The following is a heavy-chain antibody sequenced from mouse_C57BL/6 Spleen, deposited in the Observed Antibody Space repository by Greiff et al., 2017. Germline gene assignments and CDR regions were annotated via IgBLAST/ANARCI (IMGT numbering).Heavy chain of an antibody. Sequence: QLQQSGPELVKPGASVKISCKASGYTFTDYYMNWVKQSHGKSLEWIGDINPNNGGTSYNQKFKGKATLTVDKSSSTAYMELRSLTSEDSAVYYCARASNSYYAMDYWGQGTSVTVSS. CDR1: GYTFTDYY. CDR3: ARASNSYYAMDY. D-gene: IGHD2-5*01. CDR2: INPNNGGT. J-gene: IGHJ4*01. V-gene: IGHV1-26*01.